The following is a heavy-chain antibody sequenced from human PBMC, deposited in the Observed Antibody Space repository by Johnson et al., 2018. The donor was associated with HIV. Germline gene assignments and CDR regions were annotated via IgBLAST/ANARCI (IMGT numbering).Heavy chain of an antibody. Sequence: QVQLVESGGGLVQPGGSLGLSCAASGFNVSDNYMNWVRQAPGKGLEWVAVISYDGSNKYYADSVKGRFTISRDSSKNTLYLQMNSLRADDTAVHYCARDRAEYSTWLDAFDIWCQGTMVTVSS. D-gene: IGHD6-6*01. CDR3: ARDRAEYSTWLDAFDI. V-gene: IGHV3-30-3*01. J-gene: IGHJ3*02. CDR2: ISYDGSNK. CDR1: GFNVSDNY.